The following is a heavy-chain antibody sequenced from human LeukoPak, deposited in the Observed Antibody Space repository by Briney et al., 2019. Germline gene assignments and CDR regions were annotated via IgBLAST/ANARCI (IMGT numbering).Heavy chain of an antibody. CDR2: IDDSGTS. V-gene: IGHV4-34*01. CDR1: GGSFSGYH. CDR3: ARHRCGWCRWFDP. Sequence: SETLSLTCAVYGGSFSGYHWTWIRQTPEKGLEWIGDIDDSGTSNYSPSLKSHVTMSVDTSKNQISLKLNSVTAADTAVYYCARHRCGWCRWFDPWGQGTLVTVSS. D-gene: IGHD6-19*01. J-gene: IGHJ5*02.